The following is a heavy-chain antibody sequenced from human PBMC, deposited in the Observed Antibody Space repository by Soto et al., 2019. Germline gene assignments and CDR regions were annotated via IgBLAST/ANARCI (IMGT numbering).Heavy chain of an antibody. CDR2: IYSDGSRT. Sequence: EVQLVESGGGVVQPGGSLRLSCAASGFTFSSYWMHWVRQAPGKGLVWVSRIYSDGSRTSYADSVKGRFTISRDNAKTTWYLPMDGLSPGATAVYYCARGAAGYYYMDVWGKGTTVTVSS. V-gene: IGHV3-74*01. D-gene: IGHD3-22*01. J-gene: IGHJ6*03. CDR3: ARGAAGYYYMDV. CDR1: GFTFSSYW.